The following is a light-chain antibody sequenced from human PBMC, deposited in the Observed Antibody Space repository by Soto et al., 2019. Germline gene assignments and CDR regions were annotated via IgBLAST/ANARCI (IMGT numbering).Light chain of an antibody. Sequence: EIVLTQSPATLSLSPGERATLSCRASQSVSSYLAWYQQKPGQAPRLLFYDASNRATGIPARFSGSGSGTDFTLTISSLEPEDSAVYYCQQRSNWPPRITFGQGTRLEIK. CDR1: QSVSSY. CDR2: DAS. J-gene: IGKJ5*01. CDR3: QQRSNWPPRIT. V-gene: IGKV3-11*01.